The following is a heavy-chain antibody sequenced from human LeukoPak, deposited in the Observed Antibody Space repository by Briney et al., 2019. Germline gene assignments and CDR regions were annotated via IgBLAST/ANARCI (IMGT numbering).Heavy chain of an antibody. CDR3: AVNWNYGP. CDR2: INPNSGGT. D-gene: IGHD1-7*01. CDR1: GYSFTAYY. V-gene: IGHV1-2*02. J-gene: IGHJ4*02. Sequence: ASVKVSCKASGYSFTAYYMHWVRQAPGQGLEWMGWINPNSGGTNYAQKFQGRVTMTEDTSTDTAYMELSSLRSEDTAVYYCAVNWNYGPWGQGTLVTVSS.